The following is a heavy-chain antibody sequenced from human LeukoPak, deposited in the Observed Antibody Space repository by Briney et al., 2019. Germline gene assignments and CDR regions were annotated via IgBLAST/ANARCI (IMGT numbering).Heavy chain of an antibody. CDR3: AKGLLWFGELLFSRLFYGMDV. CDR2: ISGSGGST. J-gene: IGHJ6*02. Sequence: GGSLRLSCAASGFTFSSYAMGGVRQAPGKGLEWGSAISGSGGSTYYADSVKGRFTISRDNSKNTLYLQMNSLSAEDTAVYYCAKGLLWFGELLFSRLFYGMDVWGQGTMVTVSS. CDR1: GFTFSSYA. V-gene: IGHV3-23*01. D-gene: IGHD3-10*01.